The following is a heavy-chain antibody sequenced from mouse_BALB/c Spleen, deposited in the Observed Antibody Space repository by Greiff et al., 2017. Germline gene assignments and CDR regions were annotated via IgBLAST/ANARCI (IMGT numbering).Heavy chain of an antibody. CDR3: ARFDGAWFAY. V-gene: IGHV3-2*02. J-gene: IGHJ3*01. CDR2: ISYSGST. CDR1: GYSITSDYA. Sequence: EVKLMESGPGLVKPSQSLSLTCTVTGYSITSDYAWNWIRQFPGNKLEWMGYISYSGSTSYNPSLKSRISITRDTSENQFFLQLNSVTTEDTATYYCARFDGAWFAYWGQGTLVTVSA.